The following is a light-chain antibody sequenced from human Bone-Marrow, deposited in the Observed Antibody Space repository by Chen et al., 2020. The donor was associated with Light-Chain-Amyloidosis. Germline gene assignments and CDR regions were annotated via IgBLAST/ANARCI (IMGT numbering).Light chain of an antibody. V-gene: IGLV3-25*03. CDR2: RDT. CDR1: DLPTKY. CDR3: QSADSSGTYEVI. Sequence: SYELTQPPSVSVSPGQTARITCSGDDLPTKYAYWYQQKPGQAPVLVIPRDTERPSGISERFSGSSSGTTATLTISGVQAEDEADYHCQSADSSGTYEVIFGGGNQADRP. J-gene: IGLJ2*01.